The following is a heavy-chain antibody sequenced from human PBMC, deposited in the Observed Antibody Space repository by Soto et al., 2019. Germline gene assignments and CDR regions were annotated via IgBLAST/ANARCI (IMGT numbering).Heavy chain of an antibody. CDR1: CGSSIDGPSY. CDR2: IYYLGNT. J-gene: IGHJ4*02. Sequence: PSVTQSVPTNVACGSSIDGPSYCIWISQTPGQGLEWVGSIYYLGNTYYNSSLGSRVVISVDKSKNQFSLKLSSVTAADTAVYYCAGLYPYESSGYHLNYWGQGTLVTVSS. V-gene: IGHV4-39*01. CDR3: AGLYPYESSGYHLNY. D-gene: IGHD3-22*01.